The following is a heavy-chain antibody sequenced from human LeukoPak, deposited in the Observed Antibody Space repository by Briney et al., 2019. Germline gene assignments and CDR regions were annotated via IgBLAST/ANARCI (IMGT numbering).Heavy chain of an antibody. J-gene: IGHJ5*02. D-gene: IGHD3-3*01. V-gene: IGHV3-74*01. CDR3: ARGGSGNYYTT. CDR2: IIGDGSST. CDR1: GFTFSSYW. Sequence: GGSLRPSCAASGFTFSSYWMFWVRQAPGKGLLWVSRIIGDGSSTSYAESVKGRFTISRDNAKNTLYLQMNSLRAEDTAVYYCARGGSGNYYTTWGQGTLVTVSS.